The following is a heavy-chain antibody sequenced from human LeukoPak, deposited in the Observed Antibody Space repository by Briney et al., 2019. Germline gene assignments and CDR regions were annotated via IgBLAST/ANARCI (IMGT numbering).Heavy chain of an antibody. Sequence: SQTLSLTCSVSGASISSGGYSWNWIRQSPGKGLEWIGYMYQSGSAYYNPSLKSRVTISPDRSKNHFSLKLSSVTAADTAVYYCARLKSVNWFDPWGQGTLVTVS. J-gene: IGHJ5*02. V-gene: IGHV4-30-2*06. CDR2: MYQSGSA. CDR3: ARLKSVNWFDP. CDR1: GASISSGGYS.